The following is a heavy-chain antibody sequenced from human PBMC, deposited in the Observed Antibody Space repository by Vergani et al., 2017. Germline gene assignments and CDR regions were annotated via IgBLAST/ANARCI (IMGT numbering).Heavy chain of an antibody. CDR2: IYHSGST. Sequence: QVQLQESGPGLVKPPGTLSLTCAVSGGSISSSNWWSWVRQPPGKGLEWIGEIYHSGSTNYNPSLKSRVTISVDQSKNQFSLKLSSVTAAATAVYYCARDPPGIAAAGTVGGWGQGTLVTVSS. CDR1: GGSISSSNW. J-gene: IGHJ4*02. CDR3: ARDPPGIAAAGTVGG. V-gene: IGHV4-4*03. D-gene: IGHD6-13*01.